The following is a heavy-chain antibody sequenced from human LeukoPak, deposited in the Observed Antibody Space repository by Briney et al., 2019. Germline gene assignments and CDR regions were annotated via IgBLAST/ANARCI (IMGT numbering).Heavy chain of an antibody. CDR1: GFTFSSYA. CDR3: GKGTVAGIWGNNWFDP. J-gene: IGHJ5*02. V-gene: IGHV3-23*01. Sequence: PGGSLRLSCAASGFTFSSYAMNWVRQAPGKGLEWVSVISYTGSSTYYADSVKGRFTISRDNSKNTLYLQMNSLRAEDTAIYYCGKGTVAGIWGNNWFDPWGQGTLVTVSS. CDR2: ISYTGSST. D-gene: IGHD3-16*01.